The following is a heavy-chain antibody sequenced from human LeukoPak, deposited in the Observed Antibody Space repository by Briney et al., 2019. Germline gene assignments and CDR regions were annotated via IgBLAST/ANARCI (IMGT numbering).Heavy chain of an antibody. CDR2: IKSKTDGGTT. Sequence: GGSLRLSCAASGFTFSNAWMSWVRQAPGKGLEWVGRIKSKTDGGTTDYAAPVKGRFTISRDDSKNTLYLQMNSLKTEDTAVYYCTAIVVVVAAIDYWGQGTLVTVSS. V-gene: IGHV3-15*01. J-gene: IGHJ4*02. CDR1: GFTFSNAW. D-gene: IGHD2-15*01. CDR3: TAIVVVVAAIDY.